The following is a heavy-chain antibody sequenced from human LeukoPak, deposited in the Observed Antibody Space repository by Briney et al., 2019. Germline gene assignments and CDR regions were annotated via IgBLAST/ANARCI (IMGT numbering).Heavy chain of an antibody. CDR3: AREYPRDAFDI. Sequence: VSSVKVSCKASGRTFSSYAISWVRQARGHGLEGMGGSIPIFGTANYPQKLQVRVTITAEESTSTAYMELSSLRSKDTAVYYCAREYPRDAFDIWGQGTMVTVSS. V-gene: IGHV1-69*13. CDR1: GRTFSSYA. J-gene: IGHJ3*02. D-gene: IGHD2-2*01. CDR2: SIPIFGTA.